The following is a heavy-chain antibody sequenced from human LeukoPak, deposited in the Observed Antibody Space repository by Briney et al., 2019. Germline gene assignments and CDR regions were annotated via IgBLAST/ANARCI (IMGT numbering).Heavy chain of an antibody. D-gene: IGHD3-22*01. J-gene: IGHJ4*02. CDR3: ARFNYYDSSGQS. V-gene: IGHV4-39*01. Sequence: IGSIYYSGSTYYNPSLKSRVTISVDTSKNQFSLKLSSVTAADTAVYYCARFNYYDSSGQSWGQGTLVTVSS. CDR2: IYYSGST.